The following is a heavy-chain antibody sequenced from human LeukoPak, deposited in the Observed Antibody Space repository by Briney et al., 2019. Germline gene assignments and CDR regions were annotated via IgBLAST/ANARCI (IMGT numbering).Heavy chain of an antibody. D-gene: IGHD2-15*01. Sequence: GGSLRLSCAASGFTFSSYAMSWVRQAPGKGLEWVSAISGSGGSTYYADSVKGRFTISRDNSKNTLYLQMNSLRAEDTAVYYCVRGSNHWYGMDVWGQGTTVTVSS. CDR2: ISGSGGST. CDR1: GFTFSSYA. CDR3: VRGSNHWYGMDV. V-gene: IGHV3-23*01. J-gene: IGHJ6*02.